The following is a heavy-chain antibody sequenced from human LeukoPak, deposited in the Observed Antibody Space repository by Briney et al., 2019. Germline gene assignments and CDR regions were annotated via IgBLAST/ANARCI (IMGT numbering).Heavy chain of an antibody. V-gene: IGHV3-11*01. CDR3: ARDLSAVAAAFDY. D-gene: IGHD6-19*01. CDR2: ISSSGSTI. Sequence: PGGSLRLSCAASGFTFSDYYMSWIRQAPGKGLEWVSYISSSGSTIYYADSVKGRFTISRDNAKNSLYLQMNSLRAEDTAVYYCARDLSAVAAAFDYWGQGTLVTVSS. J-gene: IGHJ4*02. CDR1: GFTFSDYY.